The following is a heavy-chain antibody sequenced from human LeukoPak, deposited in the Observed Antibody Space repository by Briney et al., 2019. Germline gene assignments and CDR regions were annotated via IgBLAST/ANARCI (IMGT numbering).Heavy chain of an antibody. J-gene: IGHJ4*02. CDR3: ARAGDGYWSTTRGFDY. CDR1: GGSISSSSYY. Sequence: SETLSLTCTVSGGSISSSSYYWGWIRQPPGKGLGWIGSIYYSGSTYYNPSLKSRVTISVDTSKNQFSLKLSSVTAADTAVYYCARAGDGYWSTTRGFDYWGQGTLVTVSS. D-gene: IGHD5-24*01. V-gene: IGHV4-39*07. CDR2: IYYSGST.